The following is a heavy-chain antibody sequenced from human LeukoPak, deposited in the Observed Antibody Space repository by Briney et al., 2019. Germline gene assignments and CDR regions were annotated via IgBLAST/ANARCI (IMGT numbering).Heavy chain of an antibody. V-gene: IGHV3-30-3*01. CDR1: GFTFSSYV. CDR2: ISYDVTKK. J-gene: IGHJ4*02. D-gene: IGHD1-26*01. Sequence: GGSLRLSCAASGFTFSSYVIHWVRQAPGKGLEWVAVISYDVTKKYYADSVKGRFTISRDNSKNTLYLQMNSLRPDDTAVYYCARGGIVGVIMNFDSWGQGTLVTVSS. CDR3: ARGGIVGVIMNFDS.